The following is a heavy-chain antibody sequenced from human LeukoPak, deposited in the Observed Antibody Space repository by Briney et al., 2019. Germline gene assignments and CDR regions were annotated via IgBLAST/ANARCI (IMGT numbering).Heavy chain of an antibody. Sequence: ASVKVSCKASGYTFTGYYMHWARRAPGQGLEWMGRINPNSGGTNYAQKFQGRVTMTRDTSISTAYMELSRLRSDDTAVYYCARVQPYYYDSSGYLRGTFDYWGQGTLVTVSS. CDR3: ARVQPYYYDSSGYLRGTFDY. V-gene: IGHV1-2*06. J-gene: IGHJ4*02. D-gene: IGHD3-22*01. CDR1: GYTFTGYY. CDR2: INPNSGGT.